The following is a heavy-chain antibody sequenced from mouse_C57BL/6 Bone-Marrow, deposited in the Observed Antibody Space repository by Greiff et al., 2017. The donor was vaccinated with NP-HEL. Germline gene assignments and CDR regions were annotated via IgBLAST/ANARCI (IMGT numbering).Heavy chain of an antibody. Sequence: VKLQESGAELVKPGASVKMSCKASGYNFTTYPIAWMKQNHGKSLEWIGNFHTYNDDTKYNEKFKGKATLNVEKSTSTVYLELSRLTSDNSAVYYCARGELGPFAYWGQGTNLTVSS. CDR2: FHTYNDDT. CDR3: ARGELGPFAY. CDR1: GYNFTTYP. D-gene: IGHD4-1*01. V-gene: IGHV1-47*01. J-gene: IGHJ2*01.